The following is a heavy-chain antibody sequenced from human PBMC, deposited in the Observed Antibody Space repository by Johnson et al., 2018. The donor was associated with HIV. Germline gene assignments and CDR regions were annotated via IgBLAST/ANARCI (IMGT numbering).Heavy chain of an antibody. CDR1: GITVGTNY. CDR2: IIIVGDV. D-gene: IGHD3-9*01. J-gene: IGHJ3*01. V-gene: IGHV3-66*01. CDR3: ARDGRDLVTRGSFDV. Sequence: VQLVESGRGLVQPWGALTVSSAASGITVGTNYMSGVRKDPRKVMESAAAIIIVGDVDIADLVKGGFISSIYNSKIMVYLQLNSLRPEDTAVYYCARDGRDLVTRGSFDVWGQGTVVTVSS.